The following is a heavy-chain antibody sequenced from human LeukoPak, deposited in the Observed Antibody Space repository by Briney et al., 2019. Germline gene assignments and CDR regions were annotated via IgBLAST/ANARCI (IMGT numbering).Heavy chain of an antibody. CDR1: GGSFSGYY. CDR3: ARVQDSSGYYYPNWFDP. Sequence: SETLSLTCAVYGGSFSGYYWSWIRQPPGKGLEWIGEINHSGSTNYNPSLKSRVTISVDTSKNQFSLKLSSVTAADTAVYYCARVQDSSGYYYPNWFDPWGQGTLVTVSS. D-gene: IGHD3-22*01. J-gene: IGHJ5*02. CDR2: INHSGST. V-gene: IGHV4-34*01.